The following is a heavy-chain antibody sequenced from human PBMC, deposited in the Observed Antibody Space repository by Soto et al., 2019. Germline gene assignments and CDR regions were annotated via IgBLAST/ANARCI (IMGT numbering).Heavy chain of an antibody. CDR2: INPNSGGT. Sequence: ASVKVSCKASGYTFTSYGISWVRQAPGQGLEWMGWINPNSGGTNYAQKFQGWVTMTRDTSISTAYMELSRLRSDDTAVYYCAIGGYWFPDAFDIWGQGTMVTVSS. CDR1: GYTFTSYG. J-gene: IGHJ3*02. D-gene: IGHD3-22*01. CDR3: AIGGYWFPDAFDI. V-gene: IGHV1-2*04.